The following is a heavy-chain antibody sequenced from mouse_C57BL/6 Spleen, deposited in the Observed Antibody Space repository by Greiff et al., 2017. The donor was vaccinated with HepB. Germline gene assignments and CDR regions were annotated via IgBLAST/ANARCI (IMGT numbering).Heavy chain of an antibody. Sequence: QVLLKQSGAELARPGASVKLSCKASGYTFTSYGISWVKQRTGQGLEWIGEIYPRSGNTYYNEKFKGKATLSADKSSSTAYIELRSLTSEDSAVYFCARGAGASYAMDYWGQGTSVTVSS. CDR1: GYTFTSYG. V-gene: IGHV1-81*01. CDR2: IYPRSGNT. CDR3: ARGAGASYAMDY. J-gene: IGHJ4*01.